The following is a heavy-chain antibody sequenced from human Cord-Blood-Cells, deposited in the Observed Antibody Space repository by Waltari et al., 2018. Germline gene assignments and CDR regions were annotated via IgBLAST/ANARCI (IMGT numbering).Heavy chain of an antibody. CDR1: GGSISSSSYY. Sequence: QLQLQESGPGLVKPSETLSLTCTVSGGSISSSSYYWGWIRQPPGKGLEWIGSIYYSGSTYYNPSLKSRVIISVDTSKNQFSLKLSSVTAADTAVYYCASPATYGGNDYWGQGTLVTVSS. CDR2: IYYSGST. J-gene: IGHJ4*02. CDR3: ASPATYGGNDY. D-gene: IGHD2-15*01. V-gene: IGHV4-39*07.